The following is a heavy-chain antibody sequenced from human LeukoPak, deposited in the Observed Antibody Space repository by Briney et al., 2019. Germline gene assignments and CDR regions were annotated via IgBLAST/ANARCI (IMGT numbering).Heavy chain of an antibody. D-gene: IGHD2-2*01. J-gene: IGHJ4*02. Sequence: GASVKVSCKASGYTFTSYDINWVRQATGQGLEWMGWMNPNSGNTGYAQKFQGRVTMTRNTSISTAYMELSSLRSEDTAVYYCARARTRSSTSCYAFDYWGQGTLVTVSS. CDR1: GYTFTSYD. CDR2: MNPNSGNT. CDR3: ARARTRSSTSCYAFDY. V-gene: IGHV1-8*01.